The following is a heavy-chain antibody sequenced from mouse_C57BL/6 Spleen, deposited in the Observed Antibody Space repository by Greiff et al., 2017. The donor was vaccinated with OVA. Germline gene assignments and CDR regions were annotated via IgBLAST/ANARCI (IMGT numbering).Heavy chain of an antibody. J-gene: IGHJ2*01. Sequence: VQLKQPGAELVMPGASVKLSCKASGYTFTSYWMHWVKQRPGQGLEWIGEIDPSDSYTNYNQKFKGKSTLTVDKSSSTAYMQLSSLTSEDSAVYYCARTHYYGSSLYFDYWGQGTTLTVSS. D-gene: IGHD1-1*01. CDR1: GYTFTSYW. V-gene: IGHV1-69*01. CDR3: ARTHYYGSSLYFDY. CDR2: IDPSDSYT.